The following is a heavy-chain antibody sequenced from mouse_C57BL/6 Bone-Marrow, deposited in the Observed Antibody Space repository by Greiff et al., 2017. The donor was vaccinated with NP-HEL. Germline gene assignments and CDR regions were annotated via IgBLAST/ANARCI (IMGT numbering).Heavy chain of an antibody. CDR1: GYTFTSYT. D-gene: IGHD2-1*01. CDR2: LNPSSGYT. V-gene: IGHV1-4*01. Sequence: VQLQQSGAELARPGASVKMSCKASGYTFTSYTMHWVKQRPGPGLEWIGYLNPSSGYTKYNQKFKDKATLTTDKSYITAYMKLSSLTSEDSAVYYCARSEGGNYRCAYGGQGTLVTVSA. J-gene: IGHJ3*01. CDR3: ARSEGGNYRCAY.